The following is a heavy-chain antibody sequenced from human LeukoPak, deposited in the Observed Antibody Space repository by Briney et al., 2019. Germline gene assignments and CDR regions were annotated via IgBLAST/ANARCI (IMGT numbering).Heavy chain of an antibody. CDR1: GGSISSSSYY. CDR3: ARDHPEEGNFMDV. Sequence: MPSETLSLTCTVSGGSISSSSYYWGWIRQPPGKGLEWIGSIYHSGSTYYNPSLKSRVTISVDTSKNQFSLKLSSVTAADTAVYYCARDHPEEGNFMDVWGKGTTVTVSS. V-gene: IGHV4-39*07. J-gene: IGHJ6*03. D-gene: IGHD1-14*01. CDR2: IYHSGST.